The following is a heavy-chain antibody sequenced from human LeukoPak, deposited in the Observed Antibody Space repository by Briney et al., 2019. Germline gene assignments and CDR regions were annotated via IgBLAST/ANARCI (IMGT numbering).Heavy chain of an antibody. D-gene: IGHD1-26*01. CDR2: ISYSGST. V-gene: IGHV4-59*12. J-gene: IGHJ3*02. Sequence: SETLSLTCTVSGASISSYYWDWIRQPPGKGLEWIGYISYSGSTSYNPSLKSRVTMSVDTSTNQFSLKLSSVTAADTAMYYCARGYSGHYYAFDIWGQGTMVTVSS. CDR3: ARGYSGHYYAFDI. CDR1: GASISSYY.